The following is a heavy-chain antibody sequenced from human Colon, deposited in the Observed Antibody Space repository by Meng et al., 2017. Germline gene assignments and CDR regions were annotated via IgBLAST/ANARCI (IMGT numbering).Heavy chain of an antibody. Sequence: VPWHEAGAGPGKPSGTLSLNCDVSGGSIRNDQWWSWVRQAPGKGLEWIGEIYHSGRTNYNPSVKSRVSMSVDKSQNHFSLRLSSVTAADTAVYYCARSPYSGSALPFFDYWGQGSLVTVSS. CDR3: ARSPYSGSALPFFDY. J-gene: IGHJ4*02. CDR2: IYHSGRT. CDR1: GGSIRNDQW. V-gene: IGHV4-4*02. D-gene: IGHD1-26*01.